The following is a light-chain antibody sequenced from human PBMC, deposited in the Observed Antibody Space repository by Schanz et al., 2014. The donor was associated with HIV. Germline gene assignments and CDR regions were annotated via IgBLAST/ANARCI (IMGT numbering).Light chain of an antibody. Sequence: QSALTQPPSASGSPGQSVTISCTGSSSDVGGYNYVSWYQQHPGKAPRLMIYEVSKRPSGVPDRFSGSKSGNTASLTVSGLRADDEAHYYCQSYDSSLSAVVFGGGTKLTVL. CDR1: SSDVGGYNY. CDR3: QSYDSSLSAVV. J-gene: IGLJ2*01. V-gene: IGLV2-8*01. CDR2: EVS.